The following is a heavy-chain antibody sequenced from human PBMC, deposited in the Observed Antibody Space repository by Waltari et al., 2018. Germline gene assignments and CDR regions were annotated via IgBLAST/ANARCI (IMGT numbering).Heavy chain of an antibody. D-gene: IGHD3-10*01. CDR3: ARGRVTMVRGVIINYYYYGMDV. J-gene: IGHJ6*02. CDR1: GGSFSGYY. CDR2: INHSGST. V-gene: IGHV4-34*01. Sequence: QVQLQQWGAGLLKPSETLSLTCAVYGGSFSGYYWSWIRQPPGKGLGWIGEINHSGSTNYNPSLKSRVTISVDTSKNQFSLKLSSVTAADTAVYYCARGRVTMVRGVIINYYYYGMDVWGQGTTVTVSS.